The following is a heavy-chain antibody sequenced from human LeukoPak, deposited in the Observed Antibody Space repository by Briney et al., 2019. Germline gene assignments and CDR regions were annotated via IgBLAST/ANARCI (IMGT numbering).Heavy chain of an antibody. D-gene: IGHD5-18*01. CDR2: IYYSGST. CDR3: ARIVPYKYGYVDY. J-gene: IGHJ4*02. V-gene: IGHV4-59*01. Sequence: TSETLSLTCTVSGGSINNYYWIWIRQPPGKGLEWIGYIYYSGSTTYNPSLKSRVTISLDTSKNQFSLKLESVTAADTAVYYCARIVPYKYGYVDYWGQGTLVTVPS. CDR1: GGSINNYY.